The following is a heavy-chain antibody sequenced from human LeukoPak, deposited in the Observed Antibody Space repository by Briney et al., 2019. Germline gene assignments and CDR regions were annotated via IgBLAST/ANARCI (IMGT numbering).Heavy chain of an antibody. CDR3: AREGYYYDSSGHHNAFDI. D-gene: IGHD3-22*01. Sequence: PGGSLRLSCAASGFTFSSYAMHWVRQAPGKGLEWVAVISYDGSNKYYADSVKGRFTISRDNSKNTLYLQMNSLRAEDTAVYYCAREGYYYDSSGHHNAFDIWGQGTMVTVSS. CDR2: ISYDGSNK. CDR1: GFTFSSYA. V-gene: IGHV3-30-3*01. J-gene: IGHJ3*02.